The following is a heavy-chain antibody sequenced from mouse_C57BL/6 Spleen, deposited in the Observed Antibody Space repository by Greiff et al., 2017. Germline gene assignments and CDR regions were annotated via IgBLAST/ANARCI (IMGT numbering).Heavy chain of an antibody. Sequence: EVHLVESGGGLVKPGGSLKLSCAASGFTFSSYAMSWVRQTPEKRLEWVATISDGGSYTYYPDNVKGRFTISRDNAKNNLYLQMSHLKSEDTAMYYCARGPYDGSDWYFDVWGTGTTVTVSS. CDR2: ISDGGSYT. J-gene: IGHJ1*03. CDR1: GFTFSSYA. D-gene: IGHD2-3*01. V-gene: IGHV5-4*01. CDR3: ARGPYDGSDWYFDV.